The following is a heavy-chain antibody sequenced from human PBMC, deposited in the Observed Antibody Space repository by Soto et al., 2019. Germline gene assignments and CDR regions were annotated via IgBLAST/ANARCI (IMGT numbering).Heavy chain of an antibody. CDR3: ARHRYCTGGPCYAFDY. CDR1: DGYISNRGYY. J-gene: IGHJ4*02. D-gene: IGHD2-15*01. CDR2: IYYSGST. Sequence: PSETQSLTCTVSDGYISNRGYYWSLIRQHPGKGLEWIGYIYYSGSTYYSQSLKSRVTISVDTSKNQFSLKLSSVTATDTAVYYCARHRYCTGGPCYAFDYWGQGTLVTV. V-gene: IGHV4-39*01.